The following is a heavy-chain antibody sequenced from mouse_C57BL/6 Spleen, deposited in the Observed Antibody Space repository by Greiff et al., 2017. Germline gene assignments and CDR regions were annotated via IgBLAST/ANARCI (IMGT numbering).Heavy chain of an antibody. CDR2: IDPSDSYT. J-gene: IGHJ2*01. D-gene: IGHD1-1*01. CDR3: ARYDYGSSGDY. V-gene: IGHV1-69*01. CDR1: GYTFTSYW. Sequence: VQLQQPGAELVMPGASVKLSCTASGYTFTSYWMHWVKQRPGQGLEWIGEIDPSDSYTNYNQKFKGKSTLTVDKSSCTAYMQLSSLTSEDSAVYYCARYDYGSSGDYWGQGTTLTVSS.